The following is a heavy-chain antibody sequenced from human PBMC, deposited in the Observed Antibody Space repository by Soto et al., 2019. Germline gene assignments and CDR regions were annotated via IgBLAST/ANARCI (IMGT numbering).Heavy chain of an antibody. CDR3: AGTSCSSATCPTTY. D-gene: IGHD2-2*01. Sequence: QVQLVQSGAEVKKPGASVKVSCKTSGYTFTGYYIYWVRQAPGQGLEWMGWINPHSGGTDSSQKFQGRVTMTRDTSISTAYMELSRLRSDGTAVYYCAGTSCSSATCPTTYWGQGNLVTVSS. CDR1: GYTFTGYY. J-gene: IGHJ4*02. V-gene: IGHV1-2*02. CDR2: INPHSGGT.